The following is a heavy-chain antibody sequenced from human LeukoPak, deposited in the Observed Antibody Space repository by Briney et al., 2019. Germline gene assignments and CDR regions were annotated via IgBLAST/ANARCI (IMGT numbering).Heavy chain of an antibody. CDR1: GGTFSSYA. J-gene: IGHJ6*03. CDR3: ARVFEELEEYYYYYYMDV. D-gene: IGHD1-1*01. CDR2: IIPIFGTA. Sequence: GASVKVSCKASGGTFSSYAISWVRQAPGQGLEWMGGIIPIFGTANYAQKFQGRVTITADESTSTAYMELSSLRSEDTAVYYCARVFEELEEYYYYYYMDVWGKGTTVTVSS. V-gene: IGHV1-69*13.